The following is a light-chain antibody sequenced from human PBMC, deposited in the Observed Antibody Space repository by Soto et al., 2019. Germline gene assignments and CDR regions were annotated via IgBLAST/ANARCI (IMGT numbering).Light chain of an antibody. Sequence: QTVVTQEPSFSVSPGGTVTLTCGLNSGSVSTNYYPSWYQQTPGQAPRTLIYNTNTRSSGVPDRFSGSILGNRAALTITGAQADDESDYYCVLYMRSGISVFGGGTQLTVL. CDR1: SGSVSTNYY. CDR3: VLYMRSGISV. J-gene: IGLJ2*01. CDR2: NTN. V-gene: IGLV8-61*01.